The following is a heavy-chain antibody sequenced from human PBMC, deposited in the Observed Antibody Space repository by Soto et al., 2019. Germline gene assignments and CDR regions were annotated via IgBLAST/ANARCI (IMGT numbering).Heavy chain of an antibody. V-gene: IGHV1-8*01. CDR1: GYTFTSYD. Sequence: QVQLVQSGAEVKKPGASVQVSCKASGYTFTSYDINWVRQATGQGREWMGWMNPNSGNTGYPQKFQGRVTMTRNTSISTAYMELSSLRFEDTAVYYCARSPPRVERNNYAGGWFDPWGQGTLVTVSS. CDR2: MNPNSGNT. D-gene: IGHD4-4*01. J-gene: IGHJ5*02. CDR3: ARSPPRVERNNYAGGWFDP.